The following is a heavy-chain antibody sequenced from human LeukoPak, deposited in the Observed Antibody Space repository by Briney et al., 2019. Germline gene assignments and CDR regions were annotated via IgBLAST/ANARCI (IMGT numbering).Heavy chain of an antibody. CDR2: INDRGVYT. Sequence: PGGSLRLSCAASGFTFGTYAMSWVRQPPGKGLEWVSLINDRGVYTYYSDSVKGRFTISRDNSKNTLYLQMNSLIYEDTAVYYCAKGSLPIAQSTRSFDRWGQGTLATVSS. CDR1: GFTFGTYA. V-gene: IGHV3-23*01. CDR3: AKGSLPIAQSTRSFDR. D-gene: IGHD6-13*01. J-gene: IGHJ4*02.